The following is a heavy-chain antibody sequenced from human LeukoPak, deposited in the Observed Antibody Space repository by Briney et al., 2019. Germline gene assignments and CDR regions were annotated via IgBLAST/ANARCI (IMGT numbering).Heavy chain of an antibody. CDR3: ARGAEYYYDSSGYFPFDY. D-gene: IGHD3-22*01. J-gene: IGHJ4*02. V-gene: IGHV3-74*01. CDR2: INSDGSWT. CDR1: GNYW. Sequence: GGSLRLSCAASGNYWMHWVRQAPGKGLVWVSHINSDGSWTSYADSVKGRFTISKDNAKNTVYLQMNNLRAEDTAVYYCARGAEYYYDSSGYFPFDYWGQGTLVTVSS.